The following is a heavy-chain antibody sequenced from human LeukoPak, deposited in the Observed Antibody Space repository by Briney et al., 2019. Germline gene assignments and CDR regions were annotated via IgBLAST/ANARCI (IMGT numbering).Heavy chain of an antibody. D-gene: IGHD2-2*01. CDR1: GGPIRSRNYY. J-gene: IGHJ4*02. V-gene: IGHV4-39*07. Sequence: SETLSLTCTVSGGPIRSRNYYWGRIRQPPGKGLEWIGSIDYSGSSYYNPSLKSRVTISVDTSKNQFSLKLSSVTVADTAVYYCARGACGSTSCYDNWGQGTLVAVSS. CDR3: ARGACGSTSCYDN. CDR2: IDYSGSS.